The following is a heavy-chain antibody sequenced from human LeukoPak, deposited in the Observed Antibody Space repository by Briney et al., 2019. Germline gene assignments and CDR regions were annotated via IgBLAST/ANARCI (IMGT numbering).Heavy chain of an antibody. J-gene: IGHJ4*02. V-gene: IGHV3-11*04. CDR2: ISSSGSTI. D-gene: IGHD2-2*02. CDR3: ARDGKTGYCSTTSCYTNHYFDY. CDR1: GFTFSDYY. Sequence: PGGSLRLSFAASGFTFSDYYMNWIRQAPGKGLEWVSYISSSGSTIYYADSVKGRFTISRDNAKNSLYLQMNSLRAEDTAVYYCARDGKTGYCSTTSCYTNHYFDYWGQGTLVPVSS.